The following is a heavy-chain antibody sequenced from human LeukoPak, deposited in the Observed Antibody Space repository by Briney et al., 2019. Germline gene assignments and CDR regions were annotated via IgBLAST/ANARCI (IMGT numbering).Heavy chain of an antibody. J-gene: IGHJ5*02. D-gene: IGHD2-2*01. CDR2: IIPIFGTA. CDR3: ARDRPGRYCSSSRCYFASPFDP. CDR1: RGTFSSYA. V-gene: IGHV1-69*13. Sequence: ASVKVSCKASRGTFSSYAISWVRQAPGQGPERMGGIIPIFGTANYAQKFQGRVTITADESTSTAYMELSSLRSEDTAVYYCARDRPGRYCSSSRCYFASPFDPWGQGTLVIVSS.